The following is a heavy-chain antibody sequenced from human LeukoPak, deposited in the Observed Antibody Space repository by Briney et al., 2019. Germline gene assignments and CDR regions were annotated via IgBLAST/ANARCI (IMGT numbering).Heavy chain of an antibody. Sequence: SETLSLTCAVYGGSFSGYYWSWIRQPPGKGLEWIGEINHSGSTNYNPSLKSRVTISVDTSKNQFSLKLSSVTAADTAVYYCARGRYYYGSGSYPVVKRNYYYYYYMDVWGKGTTVTVSS. CDR3: ARGRYYYGSGSYPVVKRNYYYYYYMDV. J-gene: IGHJ6*03. CDR1: GGSFSGYY. D-gene: IGHD3-10*01. CDR2: INHSGST. V-gene: IGHV4-34*01.